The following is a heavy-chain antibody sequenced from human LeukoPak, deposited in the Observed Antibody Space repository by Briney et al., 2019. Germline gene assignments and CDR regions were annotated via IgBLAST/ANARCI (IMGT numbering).Heavy chain of an antibody. CDR1: GDSVSSNSAS. CDR3: ARGTSRAFNY. Sequence: SQTLSLTCAISGDSVSSNSASWTWIRQSPSRGLEWLGRTYYRSEWYSDYAVSVRSRITINSDTSNYQFSLHLNSVTPEDTAVYYCARGTSRAFNYWGQGTLVTVSS. J-gene: IGHJ4*02. D-gene: IGHD3-3*02. V-gene: IGHV6-1*01. CDR2: TYYRSEWYS.